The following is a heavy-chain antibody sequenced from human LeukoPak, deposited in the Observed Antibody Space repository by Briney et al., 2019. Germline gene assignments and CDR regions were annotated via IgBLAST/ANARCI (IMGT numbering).Heavy chain of an antibody. CDR3: ARGHYYGSGSYYSPCWFDP. CDR1: GSTFSSYA. J-gene: IGHJ5*02. D-gene: IGHD3-10*01. CDR2: IPYDGSNK. V-gene: IGHV3-30-3*01. Sequence: HPGGSLRLSCAASGSTFSSYAMHWVRQAPGKGLEWVAVIPYDGSNKYYADSVKGRFTISRDNSKNTLYLQMNSLRAEDTAVYYCARGHYYGSGSYYSPCWFDPWGQGTLVTVSS.